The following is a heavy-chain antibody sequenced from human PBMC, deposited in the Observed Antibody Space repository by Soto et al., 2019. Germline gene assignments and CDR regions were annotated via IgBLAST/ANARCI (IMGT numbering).Heavy chain of an antibody. J-gene: IGHJ4*02. D-gene: IGHD3-3*01. CDR2: INAGNGNT. Sequence: QVQLVQSGAEVKKPGASVKVSCKASGYTFTSYAMHWVRQAPGQRLEWMGWINAGNGNTKYSQKFQGRVTITRDTSASTAYMELSSLRSEDTAVYYCAGDRKDYFWSGYCDYWGQGTLVTVSS. CDR1: GYTFTSYA. CDR3: AGDRKDYFWSGYCDY. V-gene: IGHV1-3*01.